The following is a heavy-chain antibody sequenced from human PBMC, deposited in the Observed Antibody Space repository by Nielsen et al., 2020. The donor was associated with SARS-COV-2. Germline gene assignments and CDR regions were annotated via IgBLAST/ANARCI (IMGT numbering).Heavy chain of an antibody. CDR2: ISSSSSYI. Sequence: GGSLRLSCAASGFTFSSYSMNWVRQAPGKGLEWVSSISSSSSYIYYADSVKGRFTISRDNAKNSLYLQMNSLRAEDTAVYYCASVAYDILTGYYPYWGQGTLVTVSS. CDR3: ASVAYDILTGYYPY. CDR1: GFTFSSYS. J-gene: IGHJ4*02. V-gene: IGHV3-21*01. D-gene: IGHD3-9*01.